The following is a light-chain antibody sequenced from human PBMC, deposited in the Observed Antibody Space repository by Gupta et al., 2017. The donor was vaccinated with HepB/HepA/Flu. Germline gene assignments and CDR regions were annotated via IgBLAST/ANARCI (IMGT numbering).Light chain of an antibody. CDR1: TGAVTSGHY. CDR3: LLSYSDFRV. V-gene: IGLV7-46*01. Sequence: QAVVTQEPSLTVSPGGTVTLTCDSSTGAVTSGHYPYWFQQMPGQAPRTLIYDTSNKQSWTPVRFSGSLLGGKAALTLSGAQPEDEADYYCLLSYSDFRVFGGGTKLTVL. CDR2: DTS. J-gene: IGLJ3*02.